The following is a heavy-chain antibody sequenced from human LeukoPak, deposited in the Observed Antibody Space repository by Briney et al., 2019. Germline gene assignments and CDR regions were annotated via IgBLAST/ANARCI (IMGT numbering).Heavy chain of an antibody. CDR1: EFTFSSYA. J-gene: IGHJ4*02. V-gene: IGHV3-30-3*01. CDR3: ARDSATGIFDY. D-gene: IGHD1-1*01. Sequence: GGSLRLSCAASEFTFSSYAMHWVRQAPGKGLEWVAVISYDGSNKYYADSVKGRFTISRDNSKNTLYLQMNSLRAEDTAVYYCARDSATGIFDYWGQGTLVTVSS. CDR2: ISYDGSNK.